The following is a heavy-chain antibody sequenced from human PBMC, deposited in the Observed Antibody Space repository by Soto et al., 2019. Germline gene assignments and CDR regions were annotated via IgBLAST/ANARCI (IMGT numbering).Heavy chain of an antibody. V-gene: IGHV4-34*01. Sequence: SETLSLTCAVSGGSFSGYYWSWIRQPPGKGLEWIGEIDHSGRPNYSPSLKSRVTISVDTSKNQFSLDLSSVTAADTAVYFCARGPMRAWFDPWGQGTVVTVSS. J-gene: IGHJ5*02. CDR2: IDHSGRP. CDR3: ARGPMRAWFDP. CDR1: GGSFSGYY.